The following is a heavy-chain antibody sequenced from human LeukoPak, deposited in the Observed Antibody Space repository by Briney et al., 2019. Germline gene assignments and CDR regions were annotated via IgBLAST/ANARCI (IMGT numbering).Heavy chain of an antibody. J-gene: IGHJ4*02. Sequence: SKTRSLTCAVYGGSFSGYYWSWIRQPPGKGLEWIGEINHSGSTNYNPSLKSRVTISVDTSKNQFSLKLSSVTAADTAVYYCARGRPAVVDYWGQGTMVTVSS. CDR3: ARGRPAVVDY. D-gene: IGHD6-19*01. CDR2: INHSGST. V-gene: IGHV4-34*01. CDR1: GGSFSGYY.